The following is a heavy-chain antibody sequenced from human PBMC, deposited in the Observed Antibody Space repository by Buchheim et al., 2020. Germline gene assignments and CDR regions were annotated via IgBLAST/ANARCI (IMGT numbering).Heavy chain of an antibody. D-gene: IGHD5-12*01. CDR1: GFTFSSYW. Sequence: VQLVESGGGLVQPGGSLRLSCAASGFTFSSYWMHWVRQAPGKGLVWVSRINSDGSSTSYADSVKGRFTISRDNAKNTLYLQMNSLRAEDTAVYYCTHSGYDKGFYYYYGMDVWGQGTT. J-gene: IGHJ6*02. CDR2: INSDGSST. V-gene: IGHV3-74*01. CDR3: THSGYDKGFYYYYGMDV.